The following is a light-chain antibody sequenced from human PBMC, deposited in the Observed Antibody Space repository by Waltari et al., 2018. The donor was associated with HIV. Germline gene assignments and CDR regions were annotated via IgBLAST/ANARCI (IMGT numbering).Light chain of an antibody. CDR2: EVT. V-gene: IGLV2-14*01. CDR1: SSDIGTYTF. J-gene: IGLJ3*02. CDR3: SSYTGSGTLVV. Sequence: QSALTQPASVSGSPGQSITISCPGTSSDIGTYTFVSWYQHHPGKAPKLLIYEVTNRPSGVSNRFSGSKSGNTASLTISGLQAEDEGDYFCSSYTGSGTLVVFGGGTNLTVL.